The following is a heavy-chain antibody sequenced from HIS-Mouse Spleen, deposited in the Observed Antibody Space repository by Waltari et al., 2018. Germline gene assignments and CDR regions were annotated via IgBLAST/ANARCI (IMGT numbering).Heavy chain of an antibody. CDR3: ARGIAARPWFDP. V-gene: IGHV4-31*03. CDR1: GGSLSSGGYY. CDR2: IIYSWGT. J-gene: IGHJ5*02. Sequence: QVQLQGSGPVLVQPSQTLSLTRTVPGGSLSSGGYYWSWLRQHPGKGLECIGSIIYSWGTYHNPSLKRRVTITVDTSKNQFSLKLSSVTAADTAVYYCARGIAARPWFDPWGQGTLVTVSS. D-gene: IGHD6-6*01.